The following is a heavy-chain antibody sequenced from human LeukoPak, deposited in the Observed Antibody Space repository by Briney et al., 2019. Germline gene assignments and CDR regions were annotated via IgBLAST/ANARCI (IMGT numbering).Heavy chain of an antibody. CDR2: ISSSSYYI. D-gene: IGHD5-12*01. CDR3: ARPYSGYDLGSDAFDF. CDR1: GFTFNSYS. Sequence: GGSLRLSCAASGFTFNSYSMNWVRQAPGKGLEWVSCISSSSYYIYYADSVKGRFTISRDNAKNSLYLQMNSLRAEDTAVYYCARPYSGYDLGSDAFDFWGQGTMVTVSS. V-gene: IGHV3-21*01. J-gene: IGHJ3*01.